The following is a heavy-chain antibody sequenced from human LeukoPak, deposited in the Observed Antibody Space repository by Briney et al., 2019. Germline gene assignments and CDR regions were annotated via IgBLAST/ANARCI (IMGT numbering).Heavy chain of an antibody. D-gene: IGHD2-21*02. Sequence: GGSLRLSCAASGFTFSSYWMHWVRQAPGKGLVWVSRINSDGSSTSYADSVEGRFTISRDNAKNTLYLQMNSLRAEDTAVYYCARGRIAYCGGDCRQYFQHWGQGTLVTVSS. V-gene: IGHV3-74*01. J-gene: IGHJ1*01. CDR1: GFTFSSYW. CDR2: INSDGSST. CDR3: ARGRIAYCGGDCRQYFQH.